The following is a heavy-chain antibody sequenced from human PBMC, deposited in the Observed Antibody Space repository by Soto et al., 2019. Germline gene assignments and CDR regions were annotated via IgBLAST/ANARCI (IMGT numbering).Heavy chain of an antibody. V-gene: IGHV3-23*01. CDR1: GFTFSIYA. CDR3: AKGRSYYYYYGVDV. CDR2: IIDSGGST. Sequence: PGGSLRLSCAASGFTFSIYAMIWVRQAPGKGLEWVSDIIDSGGSTYYADSVKGRFTISRDNSKSTLYLQMNSLRAEDTALYYCAKGRSYYYYYGVDVWGQGTTVTVSS. J-gene: IGHJ6*02.